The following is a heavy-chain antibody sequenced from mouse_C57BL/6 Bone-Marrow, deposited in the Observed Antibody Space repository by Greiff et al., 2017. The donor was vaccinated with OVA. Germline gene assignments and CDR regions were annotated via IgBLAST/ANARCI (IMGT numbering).Heavy chain of an antibody. J-gene: IGHJ1*03. CDR2: ISDGGSYT. Sequence: EVHLVESGGGLVKPGGSLKLSCAASGFTFSSYAMSWVRQTPEKRLEWVATISDGGSYTYYPDNVKGRFTISRDNAKNNLYLQMSHLKSEDTAMYYCARDIYYGSSYWYFDVWGTGTTVTVSS. V-gene: IGHV5-4*01. CDR3: ARDIYYGSSYWYFDV. D-gene: IGHD1-1*01. CDR1: GFTFSSYA.